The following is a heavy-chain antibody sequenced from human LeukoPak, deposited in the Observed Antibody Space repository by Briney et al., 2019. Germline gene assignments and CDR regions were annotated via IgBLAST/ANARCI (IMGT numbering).Heavy chain of an antibody. Sequence: GGSLRLSCAASGFTFSSYSMNWVRQAPGNGLEWVSSISSSSSYIYYADSVKGRFTISRDNAKNSLYLQMNSLRAEDTAVYYCARDISPSSSGTFDYWGQGTLVTVSS. J-gene: IGHJ4*02. CDR3: ARDISPSSSGTFDY. CDR2: ISSSSSYI. V-gene: IGHV3-21*01. D-gene: IGHD6-6*01. CDR1: GFTFSSYS.